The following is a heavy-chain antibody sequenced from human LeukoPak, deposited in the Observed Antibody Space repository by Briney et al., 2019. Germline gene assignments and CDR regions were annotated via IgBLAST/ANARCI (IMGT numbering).Heavy chain of an antibody. V-gene: IGHV1-69*06. Sequence: SVKVSCKASGGTFSSYAISWVRQAPGQGLEWMGGIIPIFGTANYAQKFQGRVTITADKSTSTAYMELSSLRSEDTAVYYCARLVVVVAATISDYYMGVWGKGTTVTVSS. D-gene: IGHD2-15*01. CDR3: ARLVVVVAATISDYYMGV. J-gene: IGHJ6*03. CDR2: IIPIFGTA. CDR1: GGTFSSYA.